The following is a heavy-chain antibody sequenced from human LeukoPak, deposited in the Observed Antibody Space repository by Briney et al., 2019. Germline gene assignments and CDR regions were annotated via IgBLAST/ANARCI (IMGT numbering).Heavy chain of an antibody. D-gene: IGHD6-19*01. J-gene: IGHJ4*02. CDR2: IWHDGSDK. CDR1: GFTLSGCA. Sequence: PGRSLTLSCAASGFTLSGCAMHWVRQAPGKGLEWVAVIWHDGSDKFYADSVKGRFTISRDNSKNTLFLQMNSLRAEDTAVYFCAREDYGSDWYVGYFDYWGQGTLVTVSS. CDR3: AREDYGSDWYVGYFDY. V-gene: IGHV3-33*01.